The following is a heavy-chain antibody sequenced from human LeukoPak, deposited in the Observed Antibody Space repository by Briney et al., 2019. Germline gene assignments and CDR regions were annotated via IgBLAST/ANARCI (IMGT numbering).Heavy chain of an antibody. Sequence: ASVKVSCKASGYPFTRNAMHWVRQAPGQRLEWMGRINTGNGVTKYSQKFQGRVTITRDISASTVYMELSSLTSEDTAVYYCARGRILLWFGDSPDFDYWGQGTLVTVSS. J-gene: IGHJ4*02. CDR3: ARGRILLWFGDSPDFDY. V-gene: IGHV1-3*04. D-gene: IGHD3-10*01. CDR1: GYPFTRNA. CDR2: INTGNGVT.